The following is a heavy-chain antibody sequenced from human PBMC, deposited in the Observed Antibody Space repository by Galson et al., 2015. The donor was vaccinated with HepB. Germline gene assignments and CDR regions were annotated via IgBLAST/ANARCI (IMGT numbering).Heavy chain of an antibody. CDR1: GFTFSSYG. CDR2: IWYDGSNK. D-gene: IGHD3-10*02. V-gene: IGHV3-33*01. J-gene: IGHJ6*04. Sequence: SLRLSCAASGFTFSSYGMHWVRQAPGKGLEWVAVIWYDGSNKYYADSVKGRFTISRDNSKNTLYLQMNSLRAEDTAVYYCARANYVRVRAYYGMDVWGKGTTVTVSS. CDR3: ARANYVRVRAYYGMDV.